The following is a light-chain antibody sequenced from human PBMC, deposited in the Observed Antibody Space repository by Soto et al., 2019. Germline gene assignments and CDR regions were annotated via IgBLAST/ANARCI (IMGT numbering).Light chain of an antibody. J-gene: IGKJ5*01. CDR2: DAY. CDR3: QQRHMWPIP. Sequence: QSPAALSVYPGERATLSCRASQSVSSSYLAWYQQKRGQAPRLLIYDAYNRATGIPPRFSGSGSGTDFTLTISSLEPEDSAVYYCQQRHMWPIPFGQGRLPEVK. CDR1: QSVSSSY. V-gene: IGKV3D-20*02.